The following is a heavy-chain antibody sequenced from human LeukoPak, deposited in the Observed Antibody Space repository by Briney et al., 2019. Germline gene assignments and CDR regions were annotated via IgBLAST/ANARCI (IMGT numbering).Heavy chain of an antibody. CDR3: ARGAGPSDAFDI. D-gene: IGHD6-19*01. CDR1: GYTFSSYW. Sequence: GESLRISCKGSGYTFSSYWIGWVRQMPGKGLEWMGIIYPGDSDTRYSPSLQGQVTISVDTSIGTAYLQWSSLKASDTAIYYCARGAGPSDAFDIWGQGTMVTVSS. V-gene: IGHV5-51*01. J-gene: IGHJ3*02. CDR2: IYPGDSDT.